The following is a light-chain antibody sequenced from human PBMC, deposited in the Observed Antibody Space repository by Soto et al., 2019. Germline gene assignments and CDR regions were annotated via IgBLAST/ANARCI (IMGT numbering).Light chain of an antibody. CDR3: QQYIHGYT. CDR2: SAS. V-gene: IGKV3-15*01. CDR1: QSVYTS. Sequence: EVVITQSPATLSVFPGEGVSLPCRASQSVYTSLAWYQQKPGQAPRLLIYSASARATGVPARFSGSGSGTEFTLTISSLESEDFAVYYCQQYIHGYTFGQGTGMEIK. J-gene: IGKJ2*01.